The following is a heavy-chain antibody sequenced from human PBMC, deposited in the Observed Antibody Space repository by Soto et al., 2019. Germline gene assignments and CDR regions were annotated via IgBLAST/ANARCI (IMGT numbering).Heavy chain of an antibody. V-gene: IGHV1-69*13. Sequence: SVKVSCKASGGTFSSYAISWVRQAPGQGLEWMGGIIPIFGTANYAQKFQGRVTITADESTSTAYMGLSSLRSEDTAVYYCARAPPSSSWAFDYWGQGTLVTVSS. CDR1: GGTFSSYA. CDR3: ARAPPSSSWAFDY. J-gene: IGHJ4*02. CDR2: IIPIFGTA. D-gene: IGHD6-13*01.